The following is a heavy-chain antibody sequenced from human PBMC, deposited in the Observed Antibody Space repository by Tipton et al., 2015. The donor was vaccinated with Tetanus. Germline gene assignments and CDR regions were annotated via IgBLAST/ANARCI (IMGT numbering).Heavy chain of an antibody. CDR3: SSSPGNQYLAFFDY. CDR2: IYYSGST. D-gene: IGHD2/OR15-2a*01. Sequence: LSCSVSGDSINSGDYYWSWIRQPPGKGLEWIGYIYYSGSTYYNPSLKSRVTISIDTSKNQFSLRLSSVTAADTAVYYCSSSPGNQYLAFFDYWGRGTLVTVSS. J-gene: IGHJ4*02. CDR1: GDSINSGDYY. V-gene: IGHV4-30-4*01.